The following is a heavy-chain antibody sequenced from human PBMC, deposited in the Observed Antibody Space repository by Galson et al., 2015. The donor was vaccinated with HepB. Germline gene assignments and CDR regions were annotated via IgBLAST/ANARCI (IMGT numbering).Heavy chain of an antibody. V-gene: IGHV2-70*01. CDR1: GFSLSDTGMC. Sequence: LVKPTQPLTLTCTFSGFSLSDTGMCVSWIRQPPGKALEWLALIDWDDDKYYSTSLRPRLTISKDTSKNQVVLTMTNMDPVDTATYFCAREQRGFSGFEIDYWGQGTRVTVSS. D-gene: IGHD5-12*01. CDR2: IDWDDDK. CDR3: AREQRGFSGFEIDY. J-gene: IGHJ4*02.